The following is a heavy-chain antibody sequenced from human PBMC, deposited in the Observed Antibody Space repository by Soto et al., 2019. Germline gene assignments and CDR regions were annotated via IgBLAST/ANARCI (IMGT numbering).Heavy chain of an antibody. CDR2: IYGSGAGI. CDR1: GLTFSKYA. CDR3: AKDAVSGDGFWLAES. J-gene: IGHJ5*01. V-gene: IGHV3-23*01. D-gene: IGHD2-21*02. Sequence: EGQLLESGGGLIQPGGSLRLSCAASGLTFSKYAMIWVRQAPGKGLESVSGIYGSGAGISYADSVKGRFTISRDNSKNTLFLQMDDLRVDDTAVYWCAKDAVSGDGFWLAESWGHGTLVTVSP.